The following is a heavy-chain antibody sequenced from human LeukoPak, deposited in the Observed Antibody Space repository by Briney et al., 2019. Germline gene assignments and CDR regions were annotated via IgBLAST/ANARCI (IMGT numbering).Heavy chain of an antibody. CDR3: ARVKGGSGSYYKPFDY. Sequence: SVKVSCKASGGTFSSYAISWVRQAPGQGLEWMGGIIPIFGTANYAQKFQGRVTITADESTSTAYMELSSLRSEDTAVYYCARVKGGSGSYYKPFDYWGQGTLVTVSS. J-gene: IGHJ4*02. CDR2: IIPIFGTA. V-gene: IGHV1-69*01. CDR1: GGTFSSYA. D-gene: IGHD3-10*01.